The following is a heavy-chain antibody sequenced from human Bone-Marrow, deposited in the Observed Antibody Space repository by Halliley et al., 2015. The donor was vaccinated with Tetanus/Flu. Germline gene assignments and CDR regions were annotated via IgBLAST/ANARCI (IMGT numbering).Heavy chain of an antibody. CDR3: ARGIAAAATNFLYYYFGMDV. V-gene: IGHV3-20*01. J-gene: IGHJ6*02. D-gene: IGHD6-13*01. CDR1: GFTFEDYA. Sequence: SLRLSCAASGFTFEDYAMMWVRQAPGKGLEWVSGINWNGGSAGYGDSVKGRFTISRDNAKNSLYLQMNSLRAEDTALYHCARGIAAAATNFLYYYFGMDVWGQGTTVTVSS. CDR2: INWNGGSA.